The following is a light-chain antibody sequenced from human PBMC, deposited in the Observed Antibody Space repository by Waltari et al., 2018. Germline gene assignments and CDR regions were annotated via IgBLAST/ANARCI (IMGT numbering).Light chain of an antibody. V-gene: IGLV1-47*01. CDR1: NSNIGNGY. CDR3: AAWDDTLSGWV. Sequence: QSGLTQPPSASGTPGQRVTISCSTSNSNIGNGYVYWYQQVPGTAPKLLIYKNERGPSGVPSRCAGSKSGAAASLAISGLRSDDEADYVCAAWDDTLSGWVFGGGTKVTVL. CDR2: KNE. J-gene: IGLJ3*02.